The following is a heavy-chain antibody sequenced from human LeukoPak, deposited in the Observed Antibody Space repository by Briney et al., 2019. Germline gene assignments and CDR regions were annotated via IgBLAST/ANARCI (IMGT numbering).Heavy chain of an antibody. V-gene: IGHV1-8*03. Sequence: ASVKVSCKASGYTFTSYDISWVRQASGRGLEWMGWMNPNRGNTGYAQKFQGRVTITRNTSISTAYMELNSLRSEDTAVYYCARGRGSVVGFGYWGQGTLVTVSS. J-gene: IGHJ4*02. CDR2: MNPNRGNT. CDR3: ARGRGSVVGFGY. D-gene: IGHD2-15*01. CDR1: GYTFTSYD.